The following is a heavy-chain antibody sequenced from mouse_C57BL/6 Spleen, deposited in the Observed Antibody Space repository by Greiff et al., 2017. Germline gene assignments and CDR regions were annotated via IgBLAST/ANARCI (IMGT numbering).Heavy chain of an antibody. J-gene: IGHJ1*03. V-gene: IGHV1-62-2*01. Sequence: VQLKESGAELVKPGASVKLSCKASGYTFTEYTIHWVKQRSGQGLEWIGWFYPGSGSIKYNEKFKDKATLTADKSSSTVYMELSRLTSEDSAVYFCARHEGEGFITTVEGYFDVWGTGTTVTVSS. CDR3: ARHEGEGFITTVEGYFDV. CDR2: FYPGSGSI. CDR1: GYTFTEYT. D-gene: IGHD1-1*01.